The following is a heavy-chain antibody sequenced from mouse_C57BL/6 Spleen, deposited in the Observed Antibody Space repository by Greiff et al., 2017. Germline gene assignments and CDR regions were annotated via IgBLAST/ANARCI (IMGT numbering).Heavy chain of an antibody. Sequence: DAGGGLVQPKGSLKLSCAASGFTFNTYAMHWVRQAPGKGLEWVARIRSKSSNYATYYADSVKDRFTISRDDSQSMLYLQMNNLKTEDTAMYYCVREGGLRRGNYFDYWGQGTTLTVSS. D-gene: IGHD2-4*01. V-gene: IGHV10-3*01. CDR3: VREGGLRRGNYFDY. J-gene: IGHJ2*01. CDR2: IRSKSSNYAT. CDR1: GFTFNTYA.